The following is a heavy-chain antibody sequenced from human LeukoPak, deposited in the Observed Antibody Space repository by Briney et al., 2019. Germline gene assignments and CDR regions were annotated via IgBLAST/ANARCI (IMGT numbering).Heavy chain of an antibody. CDR1: GGSISNYF. J-gene: IGHJ6*03. D-gene: IGHD2-2*01. Sequence: TSETLSLTCTVSGGSISNYFWSWLRQPAGKGRGGIGRIYSSGSTDYNPSRKRRVTISVDKSKNQFSLKLSSVTDADTAVYYCAREVPASPPNYYYYMDVWGKGTTVTVSS. CDR3: AREVPASPPNYYYYMDV. V-gene: IGHV4-4*07. CDR2: IYSSGST.